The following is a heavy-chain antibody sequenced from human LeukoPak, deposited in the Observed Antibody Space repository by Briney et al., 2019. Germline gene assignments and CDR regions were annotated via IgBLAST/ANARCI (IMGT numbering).Heavy chain of an antibody. V-gene: IGHV3-30*02. J-gene: IGHJ4*02. Sequence: GGSLRLSCAASGFTFSSDAMHWVRQAPGKGLEWVAIILSDESKTYHPDSVRGRFTISRDNSKNTLYLQMNSLRDEDTAVYYCARVFSGQWLAFDYWGQGTLVTVSS. D-gene: IGHD6-19*01. CDR2: ILSDESKT. CDR1: GFTFSSDA. CDR3: ARVFSGQWLAFDY.